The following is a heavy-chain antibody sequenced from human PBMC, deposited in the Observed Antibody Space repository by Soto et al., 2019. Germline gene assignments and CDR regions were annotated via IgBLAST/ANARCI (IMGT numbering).Heavy chain of an antibody. CDR1: GFTFSNCG. V-gene: IGHV3-48*02. D-gene: IGHD2-15*01. CDR3: ARRSRNSCYSYGVDV. Sequence: EVQLVESGGGLVQPGGSLRLSCAASGFTFSNCGMNWVRQTPGKGLEWVSYISDSGATKHYADSVKGRFTISRDNGKDSLYLQMNSLRDEDTAVYFCARRSRNSCYSYGVDVWGQGATVTVSS. J-gene: IGHJ6*02. CDR2: ISDSGATK.